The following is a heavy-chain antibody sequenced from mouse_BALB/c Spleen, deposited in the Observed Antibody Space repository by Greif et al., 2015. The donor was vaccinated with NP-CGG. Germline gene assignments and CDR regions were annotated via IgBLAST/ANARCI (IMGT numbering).Heavy chain of an antibody. CDR2: ISSGSSTT. CDR1: GFTFSSFG. V-gene: IGHV5-17*02. CDR3: ARYDYYGSSYGDY. D-gene: IGHD1-1*01. J-gene: IGHJ2*01. Sequence: EVKLMESGGGLVQPGGPRKLSCAAPGFTFSSFGMHWVRQAPEKGLEWVAYISSGSSTTYYADTVKGRFTISRDNPKNTLFLQMTSLRSEDTAMYYCARYDYYGSSYGDYWGQGTTLTVSS.